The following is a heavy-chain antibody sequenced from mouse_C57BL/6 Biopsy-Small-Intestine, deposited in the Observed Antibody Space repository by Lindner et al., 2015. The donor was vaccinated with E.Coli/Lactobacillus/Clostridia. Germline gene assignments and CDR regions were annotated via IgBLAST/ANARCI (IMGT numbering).Heavy chain of an antibody. V-gene: IGHV1-84*02. Sequence: SVKVSCKASGYTFTSYTIHWVRQAPGQRLEWMGWINVGKGNTKYSRKLQGRVTIARDTSANIAYMDLSSLRSEDTAVYYCARGVDAISGVLISVDAFDVWGQGTKVTVS. J-gene: IGHJ1*01. CDR1: GYTFTSYT. CDR3: ARGVDAISGVLISVDAFDV. D-gene: IGHD5-1*01. CDR2: INVGKGNT.